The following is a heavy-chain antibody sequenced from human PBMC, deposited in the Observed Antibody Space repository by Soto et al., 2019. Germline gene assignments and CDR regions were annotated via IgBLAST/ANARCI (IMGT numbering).Heavy chain of an antibody. Sequence: GGSLRLSCAASGFTFDDYAMHWVRQAPGKGLGWVSGISWNSGSIGYADSVKGRFTITRDNAKNSLYLQMNSLRAEDTALYYCAKGVGGIAVAAYFDYWGQGTLVTVSS. D-gene: IGHD6-19*01. CDR3: AKGVGGIAVAAYFDY. CDR2: ISWNSGSI. V-gene: IGHV3-9*01. CDR1: GFTFDDYA. J-gene: IGHJ4*02.